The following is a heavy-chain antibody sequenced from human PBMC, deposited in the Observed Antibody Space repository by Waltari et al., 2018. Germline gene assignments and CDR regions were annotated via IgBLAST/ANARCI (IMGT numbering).Heavy chain of an antibody. CDR2: ISNSISYI. J-gene: IGHJ4*02. CDR1: GFTFSNYS. Sequence: EVQLVESGGGLVKPGGSLRLSCAASGFTFSNYSMNWVRQAPGKGLEWVSFISNSISYIFYADSVKGRFTISRDNARSSLFLQMNSLRAEDTAVYYCTRADDLWSGWKHYFDSWGQGTLVTVSS. D-gene: IGHD3-3*01. CDR3: TRADDLWSGWKHYFDS. V-gene: IGHV3-21*01.